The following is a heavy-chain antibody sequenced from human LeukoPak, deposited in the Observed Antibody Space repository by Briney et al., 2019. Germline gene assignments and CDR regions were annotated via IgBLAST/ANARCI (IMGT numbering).Heavy chain of an antibody. J-gene: IGHJ4*02. V-gene: IGHV4-59*01. Sequence: SETLSLTCTVSGGSISGDYWSWIRQPPGKGLEWVAYIYYTGATNYNPSLKSRATISVDTSKNQFSLRLSSVTAADTAVYYCATLQGDSTAIFDYWGQGTLVSVSS. CDR1: GGSISGDY. CDR2: IYYTGAT. CDR3: ATLQGDSTAIFDY. D-gene: IGHD2-21*01.